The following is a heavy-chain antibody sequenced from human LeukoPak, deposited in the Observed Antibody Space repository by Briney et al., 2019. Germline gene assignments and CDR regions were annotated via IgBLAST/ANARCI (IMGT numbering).Heavy chain of an antibody. CDR1: GYTFTTYY. V-gene: IGHV1-46*01. Sequence: GASVKVSRKASGYTFTTYYIHWVRQAPGQGLEWMGIINPTGGSTTYAQKFQGRVTMTRDTSTSTVLMELYSLRSEDTAVYYCALYSSTWYWGQGTLVTVSS. J-gene: IGHJ4*02. D-gene: IGHD6-13*01. CDR3: ALYSSTWY. CDR2: INPTGGST.